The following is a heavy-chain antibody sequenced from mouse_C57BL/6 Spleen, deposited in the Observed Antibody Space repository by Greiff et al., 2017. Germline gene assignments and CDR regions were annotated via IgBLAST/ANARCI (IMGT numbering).Heavy chain of an antibody. CDR3: ARREGIYYDYLGY. Sequence: VQLQHSVAELVRPGASVKLSCTASGFNIKNTYLHWVKQRPEQGLEWLGRIDPANGNTKYAPKFPGKATITADTSSNTAYLQLSSLTSEDTAIYYCARREGIYYDYLGYWGQGTSVTVSS. J-gene: IGHJ4*01. CDR1: GFNIKNTY. CDR2: IDPANGNT. V-gene: IGHV14-3*01. D-gene: IGHD2-4*01.